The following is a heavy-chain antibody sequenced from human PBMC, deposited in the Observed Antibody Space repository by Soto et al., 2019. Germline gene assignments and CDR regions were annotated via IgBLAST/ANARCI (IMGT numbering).Heavy chain of an antibody. J-gene: IGHJ6*02. CDR1: GGSISSGDYY. CDR2: IYYSGST. CDR3: ARGSYYYGMDV. Sequence: SETLSLTCPVSGGSISSGDYYWSWIRQPPGKGLEWIGYIYYSGSTYYNPSLKSRVTISVDTSKNQFSLKLSSVTAADTAVYYCARGSYYYGMDVWGQGTTVTVSS. D-gene: IGHD6-19*01. V-gene: IGHV4-30-4*01.